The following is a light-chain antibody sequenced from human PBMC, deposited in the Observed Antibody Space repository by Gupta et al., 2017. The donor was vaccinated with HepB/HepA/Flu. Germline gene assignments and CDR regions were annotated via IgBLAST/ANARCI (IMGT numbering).Light chain of an antibody. Sequence: SYDLTHPPSVSVPTGQNATLTCSGNKLGNKYTCWYQQKAGQSPTLVNYPDNQRPAGIPARFSASNSGNTATRTISGTQPADEADYYCHVLDSSQYVFGSGTKVTLL. V-gene: IGLV3-1*01. CDR2: PDN. CDR3: HVLDSSQYV. J-gene: IGLJ1*01. CDR1: KLGNKY.